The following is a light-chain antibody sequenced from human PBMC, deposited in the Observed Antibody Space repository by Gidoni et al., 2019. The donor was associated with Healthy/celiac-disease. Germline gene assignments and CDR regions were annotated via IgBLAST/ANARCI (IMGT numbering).Light chain of an antibody. V-gene: IGLV2-14*01. CDR2: EVS. Sequence: QSALTQPAYVSGCPGQSITISCTGTSSDVGGYNYVSWYQQLPGKAPKLMIYEVSNRPSGVSNHCSGSKSGNTASLTISGLQAEDEADYYCSSYTSSSPRVFGGGTKLTVL. CDR1: SSDVGGYNY. CDR3: SSYTSSSPRV. J-gene: IGLJ2*01.